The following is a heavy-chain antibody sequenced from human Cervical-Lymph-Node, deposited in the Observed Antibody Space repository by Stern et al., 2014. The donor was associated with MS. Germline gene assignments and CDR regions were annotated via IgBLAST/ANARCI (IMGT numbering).Heavy chain of an antibody. Sequence: VQLEESGGGVVQPGRSLRLSCAASGFTFSRYGMHWVRQAPGKGLEWGAVIWYDGSNKYYADSVKGRFTISRDNSKNTLYLQMNSLRAEDTAVYYCARGVGATARAYFDYWGQGTLVTVSS. CDR1: GFTFSRYG. J-gene: IGHJ4*02. CDR3: ARGVGATARAYFDY. CDR2: IWYDGSNK. V-gene: IGHV3-33*01. D-gene: IGHD1-26*01.